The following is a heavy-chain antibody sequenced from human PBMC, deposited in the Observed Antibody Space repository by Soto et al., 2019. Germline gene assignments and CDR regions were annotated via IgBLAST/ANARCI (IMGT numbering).Heavy chain of an antibody. D-gene: IGHD5-12*01. CDR3: ACGYGPFDY. CDR1: GGSISSSSYY. J-gene: IGHJ4*02. V-gene: IGHV4-39*01. CDR2: IYYSGST. Sequence: QLQLQESGPGLVKPSETLSLTCPVPGGSISSSSYYWGWIRQPPGKGLEWIGSIYYSGSTYYNPSLKSRVTISVDTSKNQFSLKLSSVPAADTAVYYCACGYGPFDYWGQGTLVTVSS.